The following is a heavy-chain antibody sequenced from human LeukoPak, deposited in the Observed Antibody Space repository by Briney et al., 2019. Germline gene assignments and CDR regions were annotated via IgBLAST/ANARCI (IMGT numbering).Heavy chain of an antibody. V-gene: IGHV3-13*01. D-gene: IGHD6-13*01. CDR1: GFTFSSYD. J-gene: IGHJ4*02. Sequence: GGSLRLSCAASGFTFSSYDMHWVRQVTGKGLEWVSGIGIAGDTYHVGSVKGRFTISRENAKNSLCLQMKSLRAGDTAVYYCTREGILAGVDYWGQGTLVTVSS. CDR2: IGIAGDT. CDR3: TREGILAGVDY.